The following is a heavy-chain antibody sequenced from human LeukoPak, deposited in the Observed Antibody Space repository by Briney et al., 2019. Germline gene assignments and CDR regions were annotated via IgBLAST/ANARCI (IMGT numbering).Heavy chain of an antibody. J-gene: IGHJ4*02. CDR1: GFTFTTYW. V-gene: IGHV3-7*01. D-gene: IGHD3-10*01. Sequence: PGGSLRLSCAPSGFTFTTYWMSWVRQAPGKGLEWVAHTQQDVTEKYYVDSVKGRFPISRDNAKKSLYLQMNSLRAEDTAVYYCARGQRFGNTGPYFDSWGQGTLVTVSS. CDR2: TQQDVTEK. CDR3: ARGQRFGNTGPYFDS.